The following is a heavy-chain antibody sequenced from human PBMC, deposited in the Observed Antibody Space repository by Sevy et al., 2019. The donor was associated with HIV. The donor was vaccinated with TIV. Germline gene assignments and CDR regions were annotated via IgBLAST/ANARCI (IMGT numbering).Heavy chain of an antibody. CDR1: GGSISSYY. V-gene: IGHV4-4*07. CDR3: ARDGMVRGVTGDYYYYGMDV. Sequence: SDTLSLTCTVSGGSISSYYWSWIRQPAGKGLEWIGRIYTSGSTNYNPSLKSRVTMSVDTSKNQFSLKLSSVTAADTAVYYCARDGMVRGVTGDYYYYGMDVWGQGTTVTVSS. CDR2: IYTSGST. D-gene: IGHD3-10*01. J-gene: IGHJ6*02.